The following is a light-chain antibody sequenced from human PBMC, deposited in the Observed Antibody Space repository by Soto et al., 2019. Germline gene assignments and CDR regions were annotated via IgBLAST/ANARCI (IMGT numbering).Light chain of an antibody. CDR2: KAS. J-gene: IGKJ2*01. CDR1: QSISSW. V-gene: IGKV1-5*03. CDR3: QQYNSYSPKYT. Sequence: DIQMTQSTSTLSASVGDRVTITCRASQSISSWLAWYQQKPGKAPKLLIYKASSLESGVPSRFSGSVSGTEFTLTISSLQPDDFATYYCQQYNSYSPKYTFGQGTKLEIK.